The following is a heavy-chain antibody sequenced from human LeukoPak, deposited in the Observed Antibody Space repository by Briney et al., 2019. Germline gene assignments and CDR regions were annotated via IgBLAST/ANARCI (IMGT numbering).Heavy chain of an antibody. V-gene: IGHV3-23*01. J-gene: IGHJ5*02. D-gene: IGHD3-10*01. Sequence: GGSLRLSCAASGLTFSSYAMSWVRQLPGKGLEWVSTVTGTGGGTYYADSVKGRFTISRDNSKNTLSLQMNSLRAEDTALYYCAKDWGYASGTYYTSWGQGTLVTVSS. CDR3: AKDWGYASGTYYTS. CDR1: GLTFSSYA. CDR2: VTGTGGGT.